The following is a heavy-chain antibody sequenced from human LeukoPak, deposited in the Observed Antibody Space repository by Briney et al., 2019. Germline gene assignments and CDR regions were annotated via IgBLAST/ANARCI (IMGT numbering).Heavy chain of an antibody. Sequence: SETLSLTCTVSGGSISSYYWGSIRQPPGRGVEWIGGIYFSGSTNYNPSLKSRVTISVDTYKHQFSLKLSSVTAANTAVYYCARGSLWFRELSLDYWGQGTLVTVSS. CDR3: ARGSLWFRELSLDY. D-gene: IGHD3-10*01. CDR1: GGSISSYY. V-gene: IGHV4-59*01. CDR2: IYFSGST. J-gene: IGHJ4*02.